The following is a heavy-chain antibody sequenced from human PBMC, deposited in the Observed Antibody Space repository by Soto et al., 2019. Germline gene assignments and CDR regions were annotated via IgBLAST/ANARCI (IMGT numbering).Heavy chain of an antibody. CDR2: ISADGSDK. CDR3: VGGKYYFDY. CDR1: GFPFTAYG. D-gene: IGHD3-10*01. V-gene: IGHV3-30*03. Sequence: QVQLVEPGGGVVQPGRSLRLSCAASGFPFTAYGMHWVREGPGKGLEWVAVISADGSDKFYADSVKGRFTVSRDNSKNTLYLQMNSLRPEDTALYYCVGGKYYFDYRGQGTLVIVSS. J-gene: IGHJ4*02.